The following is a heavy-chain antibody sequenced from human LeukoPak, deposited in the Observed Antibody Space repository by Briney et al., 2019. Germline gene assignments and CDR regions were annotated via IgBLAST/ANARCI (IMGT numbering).Heavy chain of an antibody. CDR1: GYTFTSYG. CDR3: AREMAVAGSGVIDS. V-gene: IGHV1-18*01. J-gene: IGHJ4*02. CDR2: ISTYNDNT. D-gene: IGHD6-19*01. Sequence: GASVKVSCKASGYTFTSYGLSWVRQAPGQGLEWMGWISTYNDNTHYAQNFQGRVTITTDTATNTAYMELRSLRSDDTAVYYCAREMAVAGSGVIDSWGQGTLVTVSS.